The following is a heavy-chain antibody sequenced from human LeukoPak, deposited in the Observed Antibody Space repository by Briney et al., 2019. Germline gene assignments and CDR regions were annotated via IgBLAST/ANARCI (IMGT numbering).Heavy chain of an antibody. V-gene: IGHV3-23*01. J-gene: IGHJ4*02. D-gene: IGHD5-18*01. CDR2: ISGSGAST. CDR1: GXVFSTYA. Sequence: GGSLRLSCAASGXVFSTYAMSWVRQAPGRGLEWVSGISGSGASTYSANSVKGRFTISRDNSKNTLDLQMNSLRAEDTAIYYCVKDRYSSAYYFENWGQGTLVTVSS. CDR3: VKDRYSSAYYFEN.